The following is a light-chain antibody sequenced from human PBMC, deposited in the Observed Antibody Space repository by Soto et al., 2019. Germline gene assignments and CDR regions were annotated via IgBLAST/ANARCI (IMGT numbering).Light chain of an antibody. CDR3: GTWDSSLTGGV. CDR1: SSNIGSNY. CDR2: EDD. V-gene: IGLV1-51*02. J-gene: IGLJ2*01. Sequence: QSVLTQPPSVSAAPGQEVTISCSGSSSNIGSNYVSWYQQLSGTAPKLLIYEDDKRPSGIPDRFSGSKSATSATLGITGLQTGDEADYYCGTWDSSLTGGVFGGGTKLTVL.